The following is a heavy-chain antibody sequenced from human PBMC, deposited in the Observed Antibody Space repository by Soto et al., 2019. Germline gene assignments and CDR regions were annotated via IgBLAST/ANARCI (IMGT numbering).Heavy chain of an antibody. CDR2: IHPSGGST. CDR3: ARDRSYSSGWFHRPDY. CDR1: GYTFTSYY. V-gene: IGHV1-46*01. J-gene: IGHJ4*02. D-gene: IGHD6-19*01. Sequence: ASVKVSCKASGYTFTSYYRHWVRQAPGQGLEWMGIIHPSGGSTSYAQKFQGRVTMTRDTSTSTVYTELSSLTSEDTAVYYCARDRSYSSGWFHRPDYLGQGTLVTVSS.